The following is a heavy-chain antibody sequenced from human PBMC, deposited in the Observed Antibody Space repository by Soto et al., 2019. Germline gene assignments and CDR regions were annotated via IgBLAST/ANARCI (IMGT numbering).Heavy chain of an antibody. V-gene: IGHV1-2*02. D-gene: IGHD3-10*01. CDR3: ARALKSGGGY. J-gene: IGHJ4*02. Sequence: QVQLVQSGAEVKKPGASVKVSCKTSGYTFTAYYIHWVRQAPGQGLEWMGWINPNSGDTKYAQNFQGRVTMTRDTSINPAYMELGSLISADTAVYYCARALKSGGGYWGQGILVTVSS. CDR1: GYTFTAYY. CDR2: INPNSGDT.